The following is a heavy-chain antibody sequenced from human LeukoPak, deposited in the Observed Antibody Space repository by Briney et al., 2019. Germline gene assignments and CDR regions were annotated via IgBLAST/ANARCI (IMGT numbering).Heavy chain of an antibody. J-gene: IGHJ4*02. V-gene: IGHV5-51*01. D-gene: IGHD3-22*01. CDR1: GYTFSNYW. CDR3: ARHSALYYYDSSGYQGFDY. Sequence: PGESLKISCKGSGYTFSNYWIGWVRQMPGKGLEWMGIIYPGDSDTRYSPSFQGQVTISVDKSISTAYLQWSSLKASDTAMYYCARHSALYYYDSSGYQGFDYWGQGTLVTVSS. CDR2: IYPGDSDT.